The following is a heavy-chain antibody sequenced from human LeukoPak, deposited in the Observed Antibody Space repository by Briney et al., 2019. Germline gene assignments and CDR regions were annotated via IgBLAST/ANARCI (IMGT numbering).Heavy chain of an antibody. J-gene: IGHJ4*02. V-gene: IGHV5-51*01. D-gene: IGHD5-18*01. Sequence: GESLKISCKGSGYTFPNYWIGWVRQMPGKGLEWMAIIYPADSDTRYSPSFQGQVTISADKSISTAYLQWSSLKASDTAMYYCARHHYAADTAMVGPLFDYWGQGTLVTVSS. CDR1: GYTFPNYW. CDR3: ARHHYAADTAMVGPLFDY. CDR2: IYPADSDT.